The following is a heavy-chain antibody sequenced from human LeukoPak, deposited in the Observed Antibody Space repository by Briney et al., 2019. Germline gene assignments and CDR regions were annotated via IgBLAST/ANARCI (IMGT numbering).Heavy chain of an antibody. D-gene: IGHD3-22*01. J-gene: IGHJ4*02. V-gene: IGHV3-66*01. Sequence: GGSLRLSCTASGFTVSSNYMTWVRQAPGKGLECASLIHSGGTTDYADSVKGRFTISRDNSKNMLYLQMNSLRVEDTAVYYCAAKWILRRYWGQGTLVTVSS. CDR1: GFTVSSNY. CDR2: IHSGGTT. CDR3: AAKWILRRY.